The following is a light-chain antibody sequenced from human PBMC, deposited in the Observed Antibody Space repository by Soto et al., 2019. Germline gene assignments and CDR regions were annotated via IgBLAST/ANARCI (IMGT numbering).Light chain of an antibody. V-gene: IGKV3-15*01. CDR1: QSVSSN. J-gene: IGKJ4*01. CDR3: QQYNNWPLT. Sequence: IMVTQSPEPLSVSPGYRATFSSRASQSVSSNLAWYQQKPGQAPRLLIYGASTRATGIPARFSGSGSGTEFTLTISSLQYEDFAVYYCQQYNNWPLTFGGGT. CDR2: GAS.